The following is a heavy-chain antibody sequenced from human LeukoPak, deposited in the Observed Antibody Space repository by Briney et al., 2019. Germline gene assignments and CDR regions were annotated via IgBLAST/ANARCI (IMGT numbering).Heavy chain of an antibody. CDR3: TRGDSGRRDN. Sequence: ASVTLSCNSSGYTFTSCDNNWVRHGTAPGLERKGWMKPNSGNRGYGQSFQGRITMTRDIDIGTAYMELSNLTSEDTAIYYCTRGDSGRRDNWGQGTLVTVSA. J-gene: IGHJ4*02. CDR1: GYTFTSCD. CDR2: MKPNSGNR. D-gene: IGHD6-19*01. V-gene: IGHV1-8*01.